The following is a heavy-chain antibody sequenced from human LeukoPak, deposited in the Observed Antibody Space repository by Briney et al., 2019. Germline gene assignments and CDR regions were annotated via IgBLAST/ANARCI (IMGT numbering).Heavy chain of an antibody. CDR2: INWNGAST. CDR1: GFSFDDLG. J-gene: IGHJ6*03. CDR3: ARAVCPTIKFCDSSYFMDV. Sequence: GGSLRLSCAASGFSFDDLGMTWVRQVPGKGLEWVASINWNGASTGYADSVRGRFTISRDNAKNSLYLQMNSLRAEDTALYYCARAVCPTIKFCDSSYFMDVWGKGTTVNDS. V-gene: IGHV3-20*04. D-gene: IGHD6-6*01.